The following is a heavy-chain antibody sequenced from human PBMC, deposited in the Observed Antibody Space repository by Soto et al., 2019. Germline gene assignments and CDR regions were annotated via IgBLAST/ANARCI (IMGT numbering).Heavy chain of an antibody. Sequence: PSETLSLTCTVSGGSISSYYWSWIRQPPGKGLEWIGYIYYSGITDYNPSLKSRVTISVDTSKSQFSLKLSSVTAAETAVYYCESGGGVYYFAYWGQRTLVPVSA. CDR3: ESGGGVYYFAY. D-gene: IGHD6-6*01. CDR1: GGSISSYY. V-gene: IGHV4-59*01. J-gene: IGHJ4*02. CDR2: IYYSGIT.